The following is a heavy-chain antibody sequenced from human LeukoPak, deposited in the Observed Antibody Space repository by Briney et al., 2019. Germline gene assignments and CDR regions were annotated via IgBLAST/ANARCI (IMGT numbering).Heavy chain of an antibody. CDR2: INSDGSIT. V-gene: IGHV3-74*01. CDR1: GFTFTTYW. Sequence: GGSLTLSCAASGFTFTTYWMHWLRQAPGKGRVWVSHINSDGSITSYADSVKGRFTISRDNAKNTLYLQMNSLRAEDTAVYYCARDAVDTANAVWGQGTTVTVSS. D-gene: IGHD5-18*01. CDR3: ARDAVDTANAV. J-gene: IGHJ6*02.